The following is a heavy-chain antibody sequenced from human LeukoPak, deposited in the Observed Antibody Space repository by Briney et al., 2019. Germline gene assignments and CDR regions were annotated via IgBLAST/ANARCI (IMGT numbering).Heavy chain of an antibody. CDR1: GFTFSNYW. CDR2: IDKNGREK. D-gene: IGHD3-10*01. CDR3: ATYTQNFGAPGTDY. Sequence: GGSPTLSCTVSGFTFSNYWMRWVRQAPGKGLEWVASIDKNGREKRYVDSVEGRFTISRDNAANSVYLQMTSLGAEDTAVYYCATYTQNFGAPGTDYWGQGTLVTVSS. J-gene: IGHJ4*02. V-gene: IGHV3-7*01.